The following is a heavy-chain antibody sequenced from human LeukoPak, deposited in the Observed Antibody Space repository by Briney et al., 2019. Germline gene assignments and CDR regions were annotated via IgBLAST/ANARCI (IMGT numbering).Heavy chain of an antibody. J-gene: IGHJ6*02. Sequence: GGSLRLSCAASGFTFSSYAMSWVRQAPGKGLEWVSAISGSGGSTYYADSVKGRFTISRGNSKNTLYLQMNSLRAEDTAVYYCAKDLGESDYGDYEADYYYGMDVWGQGTTVTVSS. CDR2: ISGSGGST. CDR1: GFTFSSYA. V-gene: IGHV3-23*01. D-gene: IGHD4-17*01. CDR3: AKDLGESDYGDYEADYYYGMDV.